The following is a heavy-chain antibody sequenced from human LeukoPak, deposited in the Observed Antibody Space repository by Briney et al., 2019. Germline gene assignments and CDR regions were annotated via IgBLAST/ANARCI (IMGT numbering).Heavy chain of an antibody. V-gene: IGHV1-18*01. Sequence: GASVKVSCKASGYTFTSYGISWVRQAPGQGLEWLGRINPYNGDTKYRQKMEGRVTMTTGTSTSTTYMELRSLRSDDTAVYYCARGASGSYTNWFDPWGQGTLVAVSS. CDR1: GYTFTSYG. CDR2: INPYNGDT. J-gene: IGHJ5*02. CDR3: ARGASGSYTNWFDP. D-gene: IGHD3-10*01.